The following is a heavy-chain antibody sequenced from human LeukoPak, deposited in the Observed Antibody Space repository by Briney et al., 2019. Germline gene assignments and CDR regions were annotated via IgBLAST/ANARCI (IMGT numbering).Heavy chain of an antibody. CDR3: ARDGRLLWFGELWSDWFDP. D-gene: IGHD3-10*01. CDR2: INPNSGGT. V-gene: IGHV1-2*02. CDR1: GYTFTGYY. J-gene: IGHJ5*02. Sequence: ASVKVSCKASGYTFTGYYMHWVRQAPGQGLEWMGWINPNSGGTNYAQKFQGRVTMTRDTSISTAYMELSRLRSDDTAVYYCARDGRLLWFGELWSDWFDPWGQGTLVTVSS.